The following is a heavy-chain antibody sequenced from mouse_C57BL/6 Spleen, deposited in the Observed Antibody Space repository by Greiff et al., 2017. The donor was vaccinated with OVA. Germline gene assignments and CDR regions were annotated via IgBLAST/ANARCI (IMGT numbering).Heavy chain of an antibody. V-gene: IGHV1-52*01. CDR3: ARHSHYYGSSPFDY. J-gene: IGHJ2*01. D-gene: IGHD1-1*01. CDR2: IDPSDSET. Sequence: QVQLQQPGAELVRPGSSVKLSCKASGYTFTSYWMHWVKQRPIQGLEWIGNIDPSDSETHYNQKFKDKATLTVDKSSSTAYMQLSSLTSEDSAVYYCARHSHYYGSSPFDYWGQGTTLTVSS. CDR1: GYTFTSYW.